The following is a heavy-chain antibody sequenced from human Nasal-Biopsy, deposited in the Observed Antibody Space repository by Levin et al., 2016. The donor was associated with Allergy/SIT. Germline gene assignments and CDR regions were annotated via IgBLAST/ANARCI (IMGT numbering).Heavy chain of an antibody. V-gene: IGHV3-7*03. CDR1: GFTFSSYW. CDR2: IKEDGSQK. D-gene: IGHD6-13*01. CDR3: AGEAAAGDFDH. J-gene: IGHJ4*02. Sequence: GESLKISCAVSGFTFSSYWMSWVRQAPGKGLEWVANIKEDGSQKSYVDSVRGRFIISRDNAKNSLDLQMNSLRAEDTAVYFCAGEAAAGDFDHWGQGTLVAVSS.